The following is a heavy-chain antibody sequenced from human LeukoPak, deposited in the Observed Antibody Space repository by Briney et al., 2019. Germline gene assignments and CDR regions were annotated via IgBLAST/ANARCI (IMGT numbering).Heavy chain of an antibody. CDR2: IQQGGSEK. Sequence: SGGSRRLSCAASGLTVSRNYMGWVRQAPGKGLEWVANIQQGGSEKHYVDSVKGRFTISRDNAKNSLYLQTNSLRAEDTAVYYCARVRGGYYFDYWGQGTLVTVSS. D-gene: IGHD5-24*01. CDR1: GLTVSRNY. J-gene: IGHJ4*02. CDR3: ARVRGGYYFDY. V-gene: IGHV3-7*04.